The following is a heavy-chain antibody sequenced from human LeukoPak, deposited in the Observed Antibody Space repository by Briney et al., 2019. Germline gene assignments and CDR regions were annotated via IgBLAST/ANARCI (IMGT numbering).Heavy chain of an antibody. CDR1: GYTFTSYD. CDR2: ISAYNGYT. Sequence: GASVKVSCTASGYTFTSYDISWVRQAPGQGLEWMGGISAYNGYTNYAEKVQGRVTMTTDTSTSTAYMELRSLRSDDTAVYYCARAGRGYDYFDYWGQGTLVTVSS. V-gene: IGHV1-18*01. J-gene: IGHJ4*02. CDR3: ARAGRGYDYFDY. D-gene: IGHD5-18*01.